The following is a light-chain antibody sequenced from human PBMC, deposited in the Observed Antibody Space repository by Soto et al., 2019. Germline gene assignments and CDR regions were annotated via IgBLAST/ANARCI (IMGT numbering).Light chain of an antibody. CDR1: QSVSSN. Sequence: EIVMTQSPATLSVSPGERATLSCTASQSVSSNLAWYQQKLGQAPRLFIYDASTRATGIPARFSGSGSGTEFTLSISSLQSEDFAVYFCQQYNKWPLYTFGQGTKLEIK. CDR3: QQYNKWPLYT. CDR2: DAS. J-gene: IGKJ2*01. V-gene: IGKV3-15*01.